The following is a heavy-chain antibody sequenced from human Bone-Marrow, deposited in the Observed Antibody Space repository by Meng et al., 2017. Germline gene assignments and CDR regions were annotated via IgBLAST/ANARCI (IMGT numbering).Heavy chain of an antibody. CDR2: INPNSGGT. D-gene: IGHD6-19*01. CDR1: GYTFTGYY. CDR3: ARVPGYSSGWYYFDY. V-gene: IGHV1-2*06. J-gene: IGHJ4*02. Sequence: QVPLGQSGAEVKKPGASVKVSCKASGYTFTGYYMHWVRQAPGQGLEWMGRINPNSGGTNYAQKFQGRVTMTRDTSISTAYMELSRLRSDDTAVYYCARVPGYSSGWYYFDYWGQGTLVTVSS.